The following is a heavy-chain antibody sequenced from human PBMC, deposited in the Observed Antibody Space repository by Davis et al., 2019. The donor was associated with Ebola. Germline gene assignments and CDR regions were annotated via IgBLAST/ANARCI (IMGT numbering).Heavy chain of an antibody. CDR1: GGSVSSGSYY. CDR3: ARDPTVYYYGMDV. Sequence: MPSETLSLTCTVSGGSVSSGSYYWSWIRQPPGKGLEWIGYIYYSGSTKYNHSLKSRVTISVDTSKNQFSLKLSSETAADTAVYYCARDPTVYYYGMDVWGKGTTVTVSS. D-gene: IGHD4-11*01. CDR2: IYYSGST. J-gene: IGHJ6*04. V-gene: IGHV4-61*01.